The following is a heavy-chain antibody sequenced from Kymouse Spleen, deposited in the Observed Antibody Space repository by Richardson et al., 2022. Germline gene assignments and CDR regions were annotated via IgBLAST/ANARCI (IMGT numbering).Heavy chain of an antibody. J-gene: IGHJ4*02. D-gene: IGHD6-19*01. V-gene: IGHV3-33*01. CDR2: IWYDGSNK. CDR1: GFTFSSYG. CDR3: ARDQDSSGWYHFDY. Sequence: QVQLVESGGGVVQPGRSLRLSCAASGFTFSSYGMHWVRQAPGKGLEWVAVIWYDGSNKYYADSVKGRFTISRDNSKNTLYLQMNSLRAEDTAVYYCARDQDSSGWYHFDYWGQGTLVTVSS.